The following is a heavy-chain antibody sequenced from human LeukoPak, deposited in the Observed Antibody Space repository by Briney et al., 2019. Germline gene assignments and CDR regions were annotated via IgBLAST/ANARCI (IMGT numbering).Heavy chain of an antibody. CDR2: IGTAGDT. CDR3: APWDFWSGYPPGDY. CDR1: GFTFSSYD. D-gene: IGHD3-3*01. V-gene: IGHV3-13*03. Sequence: GGSLRLSCAACGFTFSSYDMHWVRHATGKGLEWVSAIGTAGDTYYPGSVKGQFTISRENAKNSLYLQMNSLRAGDTAVYYCAPWDFWSGYPPGDYWGQGTLVTVSS. J-gene: IGHJ4*02.